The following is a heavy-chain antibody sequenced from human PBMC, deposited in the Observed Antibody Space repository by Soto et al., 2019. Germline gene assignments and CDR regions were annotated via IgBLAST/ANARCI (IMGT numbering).Heavy chain of an antibody. D-gene: IGHD3-10*01. CDR3: ARDVVRGVIKVNYYYGMDV. CDR2: IIPIFGTA. CDR1: GGTFSSYA. J-gene: IGHJ6*02. Sequence: QVQLVQSGAEVKKPGSSVKVSCKASGGTFSSYAISWVRQAPGQGLEWMGGIIPIFGTANYAQKFQGRVTITADESTSTAYMELSSLRSEDTAVYYCARDVVRGVIKVNYYYGMDVWGQGTTVTVSS. V-gene: IGHV1-69*12.